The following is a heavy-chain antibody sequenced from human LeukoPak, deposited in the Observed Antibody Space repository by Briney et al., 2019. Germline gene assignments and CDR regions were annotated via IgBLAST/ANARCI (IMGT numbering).Heavy chain of an antibody. CDR1: GYTFTDYY. D-gene: IGHD2-21*01. J-gene: IGHJ5*02. Sequence: ASVKISCKASGYTFTDYYMHWVQQAPGKGLEWMGRVDPEDGETIYAEKFQGRVTITADTSTDTAYMELSSLRSEDTAVYYCATPLHINWFDPWGQGTLVTVSS. V-gene: IGHV1-69-2*01. CDR3: ATPLHINWFDP. CDR2: VDPEDGET.